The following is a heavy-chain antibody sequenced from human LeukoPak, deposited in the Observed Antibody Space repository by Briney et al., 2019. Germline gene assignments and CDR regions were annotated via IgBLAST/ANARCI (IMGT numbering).Heavy chain of an antibody. CDR3: ARSPVRDYSSGWARPDWFDP. CDR1: GYSFTSYW. Sequence: GESLKISCKGSGYSFTSYWIGWVRQMPGKGLEWMGIIYPGDSDTRYSPSFQGQVTISADKSISTAYLQWSSLKASDTAMYYCARSPVRDYSSGWARPDWFDPWGQGTLVTVSS. V-gene: IGHV5-51*01. D-gene: IGHD6-19*01. CDR2: IYPGDSDT. J-gene: IGHJ5*02.